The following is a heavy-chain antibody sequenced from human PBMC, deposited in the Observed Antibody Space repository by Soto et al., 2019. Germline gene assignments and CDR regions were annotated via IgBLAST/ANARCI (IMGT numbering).Heavy chain of an antibody. CDR2: IIPVFGSA. CDR3: ARETPSAAAAYFFYGLDV. Sequence: QVQLVQSGAEVKKAGSSVKVSCKVSGGTFSSYFINWVRQAPGQGLEWVGGIIPVFGSASFAEKFQGRVTITADESTSTAYMELSSLRSDDTAVYYCARETPSAAAAYFFYGLDVWGQGTTVIVPS. V-gene: IGHV1-69*01. CDR1: GGTFSSYF. D-gene: IGHD6-13*01. J-gene: IGHJ6*02.